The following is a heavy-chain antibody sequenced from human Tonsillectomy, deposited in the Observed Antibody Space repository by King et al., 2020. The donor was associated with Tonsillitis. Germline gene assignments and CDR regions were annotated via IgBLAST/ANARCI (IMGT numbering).Heavy chain of an antibody. CDR2: ISTGSSYI. J-gene: IGHJ6*02. CDR1: GFTFSSYN. CDR3: ARVSGYCSGVSCYYYYVIDV. Sequence: VQLVESGGGLVKPGGSLRLSCAASGFTFSSYNMNWVRQAPGKGLEWVSSISTGSSYIYYPESVKGRFTISRDNAKNSLYLQMNSLRAEDTAVYFCARVSGYCSGVSCYYYYVIDVWGQGTTVTVSS. V-gene: IGHV3-21*01. D-gene: IGHD2-15*01.